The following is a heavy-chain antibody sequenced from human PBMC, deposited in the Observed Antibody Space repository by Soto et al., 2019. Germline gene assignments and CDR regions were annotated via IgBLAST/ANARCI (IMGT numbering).Heavy chain of an antibody. CDR3: VSQRTTVPTQAYFDY. V-gene: IGHV4-39*01. J-gene: IGHJ4*02. CDR1: GGSVTNSSYY. D-gene: IGHD4-17*01. CDR2: VYYRGRS. Sequence: AETLSLTCTVSGGSVTNSSYYWGWIRQSPGKGLEWIGSVYYRGRSYSKSSVKSRVTISVDTSKNRFSLSLNSVTASDTAVYFCVSQRTTVPTQAYFDYWGPGALVTVSS.